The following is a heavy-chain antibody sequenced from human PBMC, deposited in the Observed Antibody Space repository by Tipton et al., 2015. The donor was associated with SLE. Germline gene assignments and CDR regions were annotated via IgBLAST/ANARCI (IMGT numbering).Heavy chain of an antibody. J-gene: IGHJ4*02. CDR2: IWFDGSSE. CDR1: GFTFSSYG. Sequence: SGFTFSSYGMHWVRQAPGKGLEWVAVIWFDGSSEYYADSVKGRFTISRDNSKNTLYLQMDSLRAEDTAVYYCARDRRYCGGDCYSLDYWGQGTLVTVSS. D-gene: IGHD2-21*01. V-gene: IGHV3-33*01. CDR3: ARDRRYCGGDCYSLDY.